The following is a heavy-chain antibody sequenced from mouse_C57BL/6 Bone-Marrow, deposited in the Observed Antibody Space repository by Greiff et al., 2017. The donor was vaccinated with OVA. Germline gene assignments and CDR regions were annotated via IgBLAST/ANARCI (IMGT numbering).Heavy chain of an antibody. D-gene: IGHD1-1*01. CDR1: GYTFTGYW. J-gene: IGHJ2*01. V-gene: IGHV1-55*01. Sequence: VQLQQPGAELVKPGASVKMSCKASGYTFTGYWITWVKQRPGQGLEWIGDIYPGSGSTNYNEKFKSKATLTVDTSSNTAYMQLSSLTSEDSAGYCGARMTVVVDYWGQGTTLTVSS. CDR2: IYPGSGST. CDR3: ARMTVVVDY.